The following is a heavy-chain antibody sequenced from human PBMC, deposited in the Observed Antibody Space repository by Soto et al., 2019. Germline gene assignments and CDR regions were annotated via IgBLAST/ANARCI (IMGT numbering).Heavy chain of an antibody. J-gene: IGHJ4*02. D-gene: IGHD4-17*01. CDR1: GFTFSSYG. V-gene: IGHV3-30*18. Sequence: QVQLVESGGGVVQPGRSLRLSCAASGFTFSSYGMHWVRQAPGKGLEWVAVISYDGSNKYYADSVKGRFTISRDNSKNTLYLQMNSLRAEDTAVYYGAKEGRNGDYGLDYWGQGTLVTVSA. CDR2: ISYDGSNK. CDR3: AKEGRNGDYGLDY.